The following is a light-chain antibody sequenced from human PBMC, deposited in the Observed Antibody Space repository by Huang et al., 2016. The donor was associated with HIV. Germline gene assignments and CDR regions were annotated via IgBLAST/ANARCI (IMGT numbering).Light chain of an antibody. V-gene: IGKV4-1*01. J-gene: IGKJ2*01. CDR3: QQHYSSPPT. CDR1: QSLLYNSNNKNY. Sequence: DIVMTQSPYSLAVSLGERATINCKSSQSLLYNSNNKNYLAWYQQKPGQPPNLLIYWASSRKSGVPDRFSGSGSETDFTLTISSLQAEDVAVYYCQQHYSSPPTFGQGTKLEIK. CDR2: WAS.